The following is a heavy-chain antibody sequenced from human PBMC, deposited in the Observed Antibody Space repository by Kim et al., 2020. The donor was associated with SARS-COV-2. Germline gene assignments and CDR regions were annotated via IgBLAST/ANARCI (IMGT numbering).Heavy chain of an antibody. CDR3: ARDRSGTSSVVATTYFDA. V-gene: IGHV3-21*01. CDR2: ISATGSDI. J-gene: IGHJ4*02. Sequence: GGSLRLSCAASRFTFSSYSMNWVRQAPGKGLEWVATISATGSDIYYADSVKGRFSISRDNAKKSLFLQMNSLRAEDTAIYYCARDRSGTSSVVATTYFDAWGQGTLVTVSS. CDR1: RFTFSSYS. D-gene: IGHD5-12*01.